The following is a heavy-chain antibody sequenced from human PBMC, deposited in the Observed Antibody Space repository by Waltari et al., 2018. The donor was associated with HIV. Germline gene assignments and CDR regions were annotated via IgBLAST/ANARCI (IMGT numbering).Heavy chain of an antibody. Sequence: EVQLVESGGGLVQPGRSLRPSCDASGFTFDDFAIHCVRQAPGKGLEWVSGISGNSGSIGYADSVKGRFTISRDNAKNSLYLQMNNLRTEDTALYYCAKGDGYSSSSDYSWFDPWGQGTLVTVSS. J-gene: IGHJ5*02. CDR1: GFTFDDFA. V-gene: IGHV3-9*01. CDR3: AKGDGYSSSSDYSWFDP. CDR2: ISGNSGSI. D-gene: IGHD6-6*01.